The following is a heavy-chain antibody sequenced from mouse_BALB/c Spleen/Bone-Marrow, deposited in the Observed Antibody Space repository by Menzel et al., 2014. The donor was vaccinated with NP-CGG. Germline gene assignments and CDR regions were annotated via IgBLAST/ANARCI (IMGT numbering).Heavy chain of an antibody. V-gene: IGHV5-6*01. Sequence: EVQRVESGGDLVKPGGSLKLSCAASGFTFSSYGMSWVRQTPDKRLELLATISSGGSYTSYPDSVKGRFTISTDNAKNSLYLQMSSLKSEDPAMYYCARQTYYDYGGYFDYWGQGIPLTSAS. CDR3: ARQTYYDYGGYFDY. CDR1: GFTFSSYG. CDR2: ISSGGSYT. J-gene: IGHJ2*01. D-gene: IGHD2-4*01.